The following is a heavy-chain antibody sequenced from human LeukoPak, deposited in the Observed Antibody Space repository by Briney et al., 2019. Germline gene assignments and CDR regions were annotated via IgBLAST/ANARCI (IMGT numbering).Heavy chain of an antibody. J-gene: IGHJ4*02. Sequence: GGSLRLSCAASGFTFGDYAVHWVRQAPGKGLQWISSINWVGDTTSYADSVKGRFTISRDNTKSSLYLQMHSLRSEDTALYYCAKDRQYGDYGGGDFFDSWGQGTMVTVSS. CDR1: GFTFGDYA. D-gene: IGHD4-17*01. V-gene: IGHV3-43D*03. CDR2: INWVGDTT. CDR3: AKDRQYGDYGGGDFFDS.